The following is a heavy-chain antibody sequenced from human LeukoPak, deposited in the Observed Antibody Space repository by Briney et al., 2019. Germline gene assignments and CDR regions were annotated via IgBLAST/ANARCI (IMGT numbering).Heavy chain of an antibody. J-gene: IGHJ6*04. CDR3: ARVGEVSFYYYYGMDV. V-gene: IGHV4-59*01. CDR2: IYYSGST. Sequence: SETLSLTCTVSGGSISSYYWSWIRQPPGKGLEWIGYIYYSGSTIYNPSLKSRVTISVDTSKNQFSLKLSSVTAADTAVYYCARVGEVSFYYYYGMDVWGKGTTVTVSS. CDR1: GGSISSYY.